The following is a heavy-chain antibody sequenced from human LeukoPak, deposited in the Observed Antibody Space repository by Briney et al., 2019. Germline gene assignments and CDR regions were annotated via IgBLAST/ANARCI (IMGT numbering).Heavy chain of an antibody. Sequence: GGSLRLSCAASGFTFRSYSMNWVRQAPGKGLEWVSYISSDTSTIYYADSVKGRFTISRDNAKNSLYLQMNSLRVEDTAVYYCARSKHAFDIWGQGTMVTVSS. CDR1: GFTFRSYS. CDR3: ARSKHAFDI. V-gene: IGHV3-48*01. J-gene: IGHJ3*02. CDR2: ISSDTSTI.